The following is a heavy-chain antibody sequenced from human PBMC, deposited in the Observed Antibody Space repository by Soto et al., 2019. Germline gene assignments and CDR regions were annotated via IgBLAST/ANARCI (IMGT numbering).Heavy chain of an antibody. V-gene: IGHV3-30*18. CDR2: ISYDGSVE. D-gene: IGHD1-26*01. CDR1: GFTFSKYG. CDR3: AKPSEPFRAPYYFDS. Sequence: PGGSLRLSCAASGFTFSKYGMHWVRQAPGKGLEWVAVISYDGSVECYGDSVKGRFTISRDNSQHTLFLQMTSLRAEDTAVYYCAKPSEPFRAPYYFDSWGRGTLVTVSS. J-gene: IGHJ4*02.